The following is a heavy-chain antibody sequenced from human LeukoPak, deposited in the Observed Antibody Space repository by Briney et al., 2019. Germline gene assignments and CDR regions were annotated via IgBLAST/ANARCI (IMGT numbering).Heavy chain of an antibody. Sequence: GGSLRLSCAASGFTVSSNYMSWVRQTPEKGLEWVSVVYSSGSTYYADSVKGRFTISRDNSKNTLYLQMNSLRAEDTAVYYCAKTKQLRGWGSAFDIWGQGTMVTVSS. V-gene: IGHV3-53*01. J-gene: IGHJ3*02. CDR2: VYSSGST. D-gene: IGHD3-16*01. CDR1: GFTVSSNY. CDR3: AKTKQLRGWGSAFDI.